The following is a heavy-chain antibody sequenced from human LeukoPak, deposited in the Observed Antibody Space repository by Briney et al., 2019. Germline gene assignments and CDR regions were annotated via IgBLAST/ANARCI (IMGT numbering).Heavy chain of an antibody. D-gene: IGHD5-12*01. CDR2: IRNKTNHHTT. CDR1: GGSISSSSYY. CDR3: ARGSYSGYGVDY. J-gene: IGHJ4*02. Sequence: LSLTCTVSGGSISSSSYYWGWLRQPPGKGREWIGRIRNKTNHHTTEYAASVKGRFIISRDDSKNSLYLQMNSLKTEDTAVYYCARGSYSGYGVDYWGQGTLVTVSS. V-gene: IGHV3-72*01.